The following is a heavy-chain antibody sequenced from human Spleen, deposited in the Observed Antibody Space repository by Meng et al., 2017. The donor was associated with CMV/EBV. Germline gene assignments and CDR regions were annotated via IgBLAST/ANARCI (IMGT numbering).Heavy chain of an antibody. CDR3: ARSEGWYYRYFDY. CDR2: ISPYNGNS. D-gene: IGHD6-19*01. J-gene: IGHJ4*02. CDR1: GYNFPSYG. V-gene: IGHV1-18*01. Sequence: ASVKVSCKASGYNFPSYGITWVRQAPGQGPEWMGWISPYNGNSNYAQKVKDRLTMTTDTSTSTAYMELRSLRSDDTAIYYCARSEGWYYRYFDYWGQGTLVTSPQ.